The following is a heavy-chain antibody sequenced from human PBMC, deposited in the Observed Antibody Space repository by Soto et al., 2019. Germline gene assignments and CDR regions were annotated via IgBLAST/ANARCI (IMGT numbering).Heavy chain of an antibody. J-gene: IGHJ4*02. CDR3: ARDFTWKPYYFDY. Sequence: EVQLVESGGGLVQPGGSPRLSCAASGFTFSSYWMSWVRQAPGKGLEWVANIKQDGSEKYYVDSVKGRFTISRDNAKNSLYLQMNSLRAEDTAVYYCARDFTWKPYYFDYWGQGTLVTVSS. CDR2: IKQDGSEK. CDR1: GFTFSSYW. V-gene: IGHV3-7*01. D-gene: IGHD1-1*01.